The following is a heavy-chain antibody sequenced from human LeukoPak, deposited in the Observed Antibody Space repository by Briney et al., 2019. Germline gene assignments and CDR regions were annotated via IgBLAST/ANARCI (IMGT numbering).Heavy chain of an antibody. D-gene: IGHD1-26*01. Sequence: GRSLRLSCAASGFTFSSYGMHWVRQAPGKGLEWVAVIWYDGSNKYYADSVKGRFTISRDNSKNTLYLQMNSLRAEDTAVYYCARGLPLWELLMYDAFDIWGRGTMVTVSS. CDR3: ARGLPLWELLMYDAFDI. J-gene: IGHJ3*02. CDR2: IWYDGSNK. V-gene: IGHV3-33*01. CDR1: GFTFSSYG.